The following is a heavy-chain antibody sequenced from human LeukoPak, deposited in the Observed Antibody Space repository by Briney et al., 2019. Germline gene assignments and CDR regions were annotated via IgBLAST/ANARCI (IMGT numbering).Heavy chain of an antibody. D-gene: IGHD3-9*01. CDR2: ISSSSSHI. Sequence: GGSLRLSCAASGFTFSSYSMNWVRQAPGKGLEWVSSISSSSSHIYYADSVKGRFTISRDNAKNSLYLQMNSLRAEDTAVYYCARVLQYYDILTGPIDYWGQGTLVTVSS. J-gene: IGHJ4*02. V-gene: IGHV3-21*01. CDR3: ARVLQYYDILTGPIDY. CDR1: GFTFSSYS.